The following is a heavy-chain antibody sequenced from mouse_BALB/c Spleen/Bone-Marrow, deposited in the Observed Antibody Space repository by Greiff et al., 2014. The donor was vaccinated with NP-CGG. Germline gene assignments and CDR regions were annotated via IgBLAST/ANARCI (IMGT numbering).Heavy chain of an antibody. CDR1: SYSITSGYY. V-gene: IGHV3-6*02. Sequence: VQLKESGPGLVKPSQSLSLTCSVTSYSITSGYYWNWIRQFPGNKLEWMGYISYDGSNNYNPSLKNRISITRDTSKNQFFLKLNSVTTEDTATYYCARGAITGYFDYWGQGTTLTVSS. D-gene: IGHD4-1*01. CDR3: ARGAITGYFDY. J-gene: IGHJ2*01. CDR2: ISYDGSN.